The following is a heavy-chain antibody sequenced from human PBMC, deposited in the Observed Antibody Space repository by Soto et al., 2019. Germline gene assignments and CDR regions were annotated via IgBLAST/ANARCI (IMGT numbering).Heavy chain of an antibody. V-gene: IGHV6-1*01. CDR2: TYYRSKWYN. CDR3: VRGTRSTFGI. CDR1: GGSVSSGSYY. Sequence: PSETLSLTCTVSGGSVSSGSYYWSWIRQHPGRGLEWLGRTYYRSKWYNDYALSVKSRITINPDTSKNQFSLQLKSVTPEDAAVYYCVRGTRSTFGIWGQGTMVTVSS. J-gene: IGHJ3*02.